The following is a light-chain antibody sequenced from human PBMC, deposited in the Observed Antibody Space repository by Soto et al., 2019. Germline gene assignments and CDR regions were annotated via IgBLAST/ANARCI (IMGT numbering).Light chain of an antibody. V-gene: IGKV1-39*01. Sequence: DIQMTQSPSSLSASVEDRVIITCRASQSISNHLNWYQQKPGKAPKLLIFATSSLQSGVPSRFSGSRSGPDFNLTTSSLQPEDFATYYCQKSYSRPGKSGQWTTVDLK. J-gene: IGKJ1*01. CDR2: ATS. CDR1: QSISNH. CDR3: QKSYSRPGK.